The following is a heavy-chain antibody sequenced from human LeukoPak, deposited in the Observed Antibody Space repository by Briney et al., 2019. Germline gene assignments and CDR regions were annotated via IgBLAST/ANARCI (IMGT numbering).Heavy chain of an antibody. Sequence: PGGSLRLSCEASGLTFSSHWMTWIRQAPGKGLEWVANIKRDGSEKYYVDSVKGRFTISRDNAENSLYLQMSSLSVEDTAMYYCACRPISDKYYAVFDYWGQGTQVTVSS. D-gene: IGHD3-3*01. CDR1: GLTFSSHW. CDR3: ACRPISDKYYAVFDY. V-gene: IGHV3-7*01. J-gene: IGHJ4*02. CDR2: IKRDGSEK.